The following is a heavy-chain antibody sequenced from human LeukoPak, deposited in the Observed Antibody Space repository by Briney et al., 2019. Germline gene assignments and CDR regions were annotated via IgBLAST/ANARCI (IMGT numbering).Heavy chain of an antibody. V-gene: IGHV1-2*02. D-gene: IGHD2/OR15-2a*01. CDR2: INPDSGGT. J-gene: IGHJ4*02. CDR3: ARRLVSHLSFDY. Sequence: ASVKVSCKASEYTFTDYYIHWVRRAPGQGLEWMGWINPDSGGTNYAQKFQGRVTMTRDTSISTAYMELNRLRSDDSAVYYCARRLVSHLSFDYWGQGALVGVSS. CDR1: EYTFTDYY.